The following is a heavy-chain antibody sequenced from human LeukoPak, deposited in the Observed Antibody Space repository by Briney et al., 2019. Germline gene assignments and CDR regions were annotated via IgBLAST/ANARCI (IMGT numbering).Heavy chain of an antibody. J-gene: IGHJ4*02. D-gene: IGHD4-17*01. CDR3: ARHPYGDYDY. Sequence: SETLSFTCAVYGGSFSGYYWSWIRQPPGKGLEWIGEINHSGSTNYNPSLKSRVTISVDTSKNQFSLKLSSVTAADTAVYYCARHPYGDYDYWGQGTLVTVSS. CDR1: GGSFSGYY. CDR2: INHSGST. V-gene: IGHV4-34*01.